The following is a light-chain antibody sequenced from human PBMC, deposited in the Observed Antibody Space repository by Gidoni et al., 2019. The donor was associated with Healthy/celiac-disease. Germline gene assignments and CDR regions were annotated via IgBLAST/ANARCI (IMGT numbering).Light chain of an antibody. CDR3: QQSYSTPLT. J-gene: IGKJ1*01. Sequence: DCQIAQSPSSLSASVGDRVTIPRRASQSISSYLNWYQQTPGTAPKLLIYAASSLQSGVSSRFSGSGYGKDFTLISSRLPPEDFATYYCQQSYSTPLTFGQGTKVEIK. CDR2: AAS. V-gene: IGKV1-39*01. CDR1: QSISSY.